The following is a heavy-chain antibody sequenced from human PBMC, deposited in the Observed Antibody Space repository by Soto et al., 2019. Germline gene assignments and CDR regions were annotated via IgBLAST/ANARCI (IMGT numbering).Heavy chain of an antibody. D-gene: IGHD3-16*02. CDR3: ASLYRIPASDAFDI. V-gene: IGHV3-74*01. CDR2: INTDGSTT. CDR1: GFTFSSSW. J-gene: IGHJ3*02. Sequence: QLGGSLRLSCAASGFTFSSSWMYWVRQAPGKGLVWVSYINTDGSTTSYADSVKGRFTISRDNAKNTLYLQMNSLRANDTAVYYCASLYRIPASDAFDIWGQGTMVTVSS.